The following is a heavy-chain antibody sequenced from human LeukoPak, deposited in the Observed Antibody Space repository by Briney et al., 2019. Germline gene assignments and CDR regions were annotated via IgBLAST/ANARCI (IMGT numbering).Heavy chain of an antibody. CDR3: ARARTVVDSIPDY. CDR2: ISSSSSYI. V-gene: IGHV3-21*01. Sequence: XGSLRLSCAASGFTFSSYSMNWVRQAPGKGLEWVSSISSSSSYIYYADSVKGRFTISRDNAKNSLYLQMNSLRAEDTAVYYCARARTVVDSIPDYWGQGTLVTVSS. D-gene: IGHD4-23*01. CDR1: GFTFSSYS. J-gene: IGHJ4*02.